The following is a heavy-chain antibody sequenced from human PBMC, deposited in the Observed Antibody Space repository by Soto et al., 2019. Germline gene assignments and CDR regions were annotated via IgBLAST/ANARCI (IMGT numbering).Heavy chain of an antibody. CDR3: ARDLTMVRGAPAY. D-gene: IGHD3-10*01. CDR2: IIPIFGTA. J-gene: IGHJ4*02. Sequence: SVKVSCKASGGTFSTYAISWVRQAPGQGLEWMGGIIPIFGTANYAQKFQGRVTITADGSTSTAYMEVSSLGSEDTAVYYCARDLTMVRGAPAYWGQGTLVTVSS. CDR1: GGTFSTYA. V-gene: IGHV1-69*13.